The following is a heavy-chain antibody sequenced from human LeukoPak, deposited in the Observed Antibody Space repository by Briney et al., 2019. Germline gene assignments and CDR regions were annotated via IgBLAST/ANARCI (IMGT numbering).Heavy chain of an antibody. CDR3: ARVVIAANPDAFDI. J-gene: IGHJ3*02. V-gene: IGHV3-66*01. Sequence: GGSLRLSCAASGFTVSSNYMSWVRQAPGKGLEWVSVIYSGGSTYYADSVKGRFTISRDNSKNTLYLQMNSLRDEDTAVYYCARVVIAANPDAFDIWGQGTMVTVSS. CDR1: GFTVSSNY. D-gene: IGHD2-15*01. CDR2: IYSGGST.